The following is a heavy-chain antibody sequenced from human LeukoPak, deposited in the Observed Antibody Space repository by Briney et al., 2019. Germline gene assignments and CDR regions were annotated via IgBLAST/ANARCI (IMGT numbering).Heavy chain of an antibody. CDR2: ITTTDTTK. Sequence: GGSLRLSCAASGFTFSSYEMNWVRQGPGKGLEWISYITTTDTTKYYTDSVEGRFTISRDNAKNSLYLQMNSLRAEDTALYYCARGVSAYTAMAKGYYMDVWGKGTTVTVSS. CDR3: ARGVSAYTAMAKGYYMDV. D-gene: IGHD5-18*01. V-gene: IGHV3-48*03. J-gene: IGHJ6*03. CDR1: GFTFSSYE.